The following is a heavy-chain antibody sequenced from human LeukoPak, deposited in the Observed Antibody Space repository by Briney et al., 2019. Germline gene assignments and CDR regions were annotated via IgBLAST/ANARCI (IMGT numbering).Heavy chain of an antibody. CDR3: AQGKKNRFDS. CDR2: ISGGGTTL. V-gene: IGHV3-48*03. J-gene: IGHJ5*01. CDR1: GFTFSSYE. Sequence: GSLRLSCAASGFTFSSYEMHWVRQAPGKGLEWVSYISGGGTTLYYADSVKGRFTVSRDNAKNSLYLHMDSLRAEDTAVYYCAQGKKNRFDSWGQGTLVTISS.